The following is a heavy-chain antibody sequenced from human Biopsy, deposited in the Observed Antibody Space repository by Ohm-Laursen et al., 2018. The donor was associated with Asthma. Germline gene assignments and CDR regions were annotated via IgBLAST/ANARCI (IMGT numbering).Heavy chain of an antibody. V-gene: IGHV4-30-4*08. D-gene: IGHD6-19*01. J-gene: IGHJ5*02. CDR2: IHYSGST. CDR1: GDSITSGGCC. CDR3: ARASVAASSNWFDP. Sequence: TLSLTCTVSGDSITSGGCCWNWIRQPPGKGLEWFGFIHYSGSTSYNPSLKGGVTTSVDTSKNQFSLKLSSVTAADTAVYYCARASVAASSNWFDPWGQGTLVTVSS.